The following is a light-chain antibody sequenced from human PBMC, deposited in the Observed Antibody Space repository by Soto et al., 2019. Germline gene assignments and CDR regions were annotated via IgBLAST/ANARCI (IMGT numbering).Light chain of an antibody. V-gene: IGKV3-15*01. CDR2: GAS. CDR3: LQYDDWPPSFT. J-gene: IGKJ2*01. Sequence: EIVTTQSPDTLSVSPGETVTLSCRASQTVSRSLAWYQQKPGQAPRLVISGASARATGVPARFSGSGSGTAFTLTISSLQSEDVGIYYCLQYDDWPPSFTFGQGTKLEIK. CDR1: QTVSRS.